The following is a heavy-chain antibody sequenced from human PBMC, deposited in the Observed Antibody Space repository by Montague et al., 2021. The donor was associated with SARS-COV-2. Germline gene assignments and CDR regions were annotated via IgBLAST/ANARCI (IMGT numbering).Heavy chain of an antibody. CDR3: ARGMIRGVTTPFDY. J-gene: IGHJ4*02. D-gene: IGHD3-10*01. V-gene: IGHV4-39*02. Sequence: SETLSLTCSVSSGSIISSGYYWCWIRQPPGKELEWIGNIYYSGTTYYNPSLQSRGTISVDTSKNHLSLRLSSVTAADTAVYFCARGMIRGVTTPFDYWGQGSQVTASS. CDR2: IYYSGTT. CDR1: SGSIISSGYY.